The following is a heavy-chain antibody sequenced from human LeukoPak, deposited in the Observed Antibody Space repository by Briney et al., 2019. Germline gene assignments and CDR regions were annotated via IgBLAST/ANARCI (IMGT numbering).Heavy chain of an antibody. Sequence: GGSLRLSCAASGFPLSSYEMNWVRQAPGKRLQWVSYISSSGNKIYYAASVKGRFTISRDNAKNSLYLQIDSLRAEDKAVYYCARGQRPQYTSTWDNWFDPWGQGTQVTVSS. J-gene: IGHJ5*02. CDR1: GFPLSSYE. CDR3: ARGQRPQYTSTWDNWFDP. V-gene: IGHV3-48*03. D-gene: IGHD2-2*01. CDR2: ISSSGNKI.